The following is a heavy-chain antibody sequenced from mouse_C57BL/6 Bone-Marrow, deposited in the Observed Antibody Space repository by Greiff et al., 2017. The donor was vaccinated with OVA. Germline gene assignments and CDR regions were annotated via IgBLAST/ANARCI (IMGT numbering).Heavy chain of an antibody. CDR2: IDPSDSYT. J-gene: IGHJ4*01. D-gene: IGHD1-1*01. CDR3: ARERDYGAMDY. CDR1: GYTFTSYW. V-gene: IGHV1-50*01. Sequence: VQLQQSGAELVKPGASVKLSCKASGYTFTSYWMQWVKQRPGQGLEWIGEIDPSDSYTNYNQKFKGKATLTVDTSSSTAYMQLSSLTSEDSAVYYCARERDYGAMDYWGQGTSVTVSS.